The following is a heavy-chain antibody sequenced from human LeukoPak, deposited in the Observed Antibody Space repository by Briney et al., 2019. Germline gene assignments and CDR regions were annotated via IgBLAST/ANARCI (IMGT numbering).Heavy chain of an antibody. CDR2: IASAADT. Sequence: GGSLRLSCAASGFSFSSYDMHWVRQTTGKGLEWVSGIASAADTHYRDSVKGRFTISRENAKNSLYLQMNSLGAGDTAVYYCARELLGPGFWYFDVWGRGTPVIVSS. CDR3: ARELLGPGFWYFDV. CDR1: GFSFSSYD. V-gene: IGHV3-13*01. D-gene: IGHD3-10*01. J-gene: IGHJ2*01.